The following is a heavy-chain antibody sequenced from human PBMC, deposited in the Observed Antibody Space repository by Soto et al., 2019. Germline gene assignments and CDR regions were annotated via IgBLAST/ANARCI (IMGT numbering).Heavy chain of an antibody. CDR2: IRSNGDRT. J-gene: IGHJ5*01. Sequence: GGSLRRPCSASGFTLRIFSMPWVRQAPGKGLEYVSIIRSNGDRTYYADSVKGRFTISRDNSKNTLYLQMSSLRAVDTPVYYCVHPRSTVQIPLTWGQGTLVTVSS. CDR3: VHPRSTVQIPLT. V-gene: IGHV3-64D*06. CDR1: GFTLRIFS. D-gene: IGHD1-1*01.